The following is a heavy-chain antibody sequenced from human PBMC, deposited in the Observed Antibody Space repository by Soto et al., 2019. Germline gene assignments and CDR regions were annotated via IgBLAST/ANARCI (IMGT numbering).Heavy chain of an antibody. J-gene: IGHJ4*02. CDR2: ISSSSSTI. CDR1: GFTFSSYS. V-gene: IGHV3-48*01. D-gene: IGHD6-13*01. CDR3: ARDRRARIAAATLGIDY. Sequence: EVHLVESGGGLVQPGGSLRLSCAASGFTFSSYSMNWVRQAPGKGLEWVSYISSSSSTIYYADSVKGRFTISRDNAKNSLYLQMNSLRAEDTAVYYCARDRRARIAAATLGIDYWGQGTLVTVSS.